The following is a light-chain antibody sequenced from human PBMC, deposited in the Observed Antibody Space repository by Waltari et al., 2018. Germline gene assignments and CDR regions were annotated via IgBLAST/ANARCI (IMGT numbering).Light chain of an antibody. V-gene: IGKV3-15*01. CDR2: DAS. CDR1: QSVSSD. CDR3: QQYKYWPPLT. J-gene: IGKJ4*01. Sequence: EIVMTQSPVTLSVSLGERATLSCRASQSVSSDLAWYQQKPVQAPRLLIDDASTRAAGLAARFSASGSGTEFTLTISSLQSEDFAVYYCQQYKYWPPLTFGGGTKVEIK.